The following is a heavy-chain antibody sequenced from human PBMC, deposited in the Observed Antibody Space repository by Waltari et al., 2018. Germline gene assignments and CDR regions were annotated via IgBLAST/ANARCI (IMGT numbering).Heavy chain of an antibody. Sequence: EVQLVESGGGLVQPGRSLRLSCAASGFTFDDYAMHWVRQAPGKGLEWVSGISWNSGSIGYADSVKGRFTISRDNAKNSLYLQMNSLRAEDTALYYCAKDFGVTPSNYFDYWGQGTLVTVSS. CDR1: GFTFDDYA. D-gene: IGHD3-16*01. V-gene: IGHV3-9*01. CDR3: AKDFGVTPSNYFDY. CDR2: ISWNSGSI. J-gene: IGHJ4*02.